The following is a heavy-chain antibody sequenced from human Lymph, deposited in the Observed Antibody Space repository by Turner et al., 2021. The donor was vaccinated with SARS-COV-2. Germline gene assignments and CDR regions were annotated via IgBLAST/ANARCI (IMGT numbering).Heavy chain of an antibody. CDR3: ASNFWSAYRLDY. D-gene: IGHD3-3*01. Sequence: QVQLVESGGGVVQPGRSLRLSCVASGFTLSNYAMHWVRQALGKGLEWVAVISYDGSNKYYADSVKGRFTISRDNSKNTLYLQMNSLRAEDTAVYYCASNFWSAYRLDYWGQGTLVTVSS. CDR1: GFTLSNYA. V-gene: IGHV3-30-3*01. CDR2: ISYDGSNK. J-gene: IGHJ4*02.